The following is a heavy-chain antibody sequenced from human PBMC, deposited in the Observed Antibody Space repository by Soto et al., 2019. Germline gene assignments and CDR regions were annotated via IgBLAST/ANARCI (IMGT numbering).Heavy chain of an antibody. CDR1: GGSISSYY. CDR3: ARVNGQLERLIYYYYYMDV. J-gene: IGHJ6*03. V-gene: IGHV4-59*01. D-gene: IGHD1-1*01. CDR2: IYYSGST. Sequence: QVQLQESGPGLVKPSETLSLTCTVSGGSISSYYWSWIRQPPGKGLEWIGYIYYSGSTNYNPSLKSRVTISVDTSKNQFSLKLSSVTAADTAVYYCARVNGQLERLIYYYYYMDVWGKGTTVTVSS.